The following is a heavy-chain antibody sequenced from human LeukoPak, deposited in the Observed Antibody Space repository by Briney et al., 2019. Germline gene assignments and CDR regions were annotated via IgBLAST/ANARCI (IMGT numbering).Heavy chain of an antibody. V-gene: IGHV4-34*01. D-gene: IGHD2-2*01. CDR2: INHSGST. Sequence: SSETLSLTCAVYGGSFSGYYWSWIRQPPGKGLEWIGEINHSGSTNYNPSLKSRVTISVDTSKNQFSLKLSSVTAADTAVYYCARAKRKSVVPAVTTRSYNWNQPFDYWGQGSPVTVSS. CDR1: GGSFSGYY. CDR3: ARAKRKSVVPAVTTRSYNWNQPFDY. J-gene: IGHJ4*02.